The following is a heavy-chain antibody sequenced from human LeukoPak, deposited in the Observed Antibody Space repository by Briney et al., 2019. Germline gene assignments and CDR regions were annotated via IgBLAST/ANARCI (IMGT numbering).Heavy chain of an antibody. J-gene: IGHJ4*02. D-gene: IGHD3-10*01. V-gene: IGHV3-48*02. CDR1: GFTFSSYS. CDR3: ARVGYFYASGSDY. Sequence: GGSLRLSCAASGFTFSSYSMNWVRQAPGKGLEWVSYISSRSFTIYYADSVKGRFTISRDNAKNSLYLQMNSLRDEDTAVYYCARVGYFYASGSDYWGQGTLVTVSS. CDR2: ISSRSFTI.